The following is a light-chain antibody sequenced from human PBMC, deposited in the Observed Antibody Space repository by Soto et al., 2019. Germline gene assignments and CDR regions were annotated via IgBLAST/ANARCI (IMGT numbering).Light chain of an antibody. CDR3: SSYVGTNSYV. CDR2: EVY. CDR1: ISDVGGYNY. V-gene: IGLV2-8*01. J-gene: IGLJ1*01. Sequence: QSVLTQPPSASGSPGQSVTISCTGTISDVGGYNYVSWYQHHPGKAPKLIIYEVYKRPSGVPDRFSGSKSGNTAALTVSGLQADDEADYFCSSYVGTNSYVFGTGTKVTVL.